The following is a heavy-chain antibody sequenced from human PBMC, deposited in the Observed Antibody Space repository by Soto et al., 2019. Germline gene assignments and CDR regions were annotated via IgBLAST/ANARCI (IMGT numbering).Heavy chain of an antibody. D-gene: IGHD2-2*01. CDR3: ARGRKYCCPTTCFQYFDY. CDR2: ISDNGGST. Sequence: EVQLLDSGGGLVQPGGSLRLSCTTSGFIFSNYAMNWVRQAPGKGLERVSVISDNGGSTYYADSVKGRFTITRDYSKTTIYLHINSLSPEDTAVYYCARGRKYCCPTTCFQYFDYWGQGTLVTVSS. CDR1: GFIFSNYA. V-gene: IGHV3-23*01. J-gene: IGHJ4*02.